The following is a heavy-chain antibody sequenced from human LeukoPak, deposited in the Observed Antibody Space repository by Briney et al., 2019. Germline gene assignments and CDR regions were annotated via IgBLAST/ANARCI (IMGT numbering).Heavy chain of an antibody. CDR3: ARSDGIAAAGPFDY. CDR1: GFTVSSNY. Sequence: GGSLRLSCAPSGFTVSSNYMSWVRQAPGKGLEWVSVIYGGGSTYYADSVKGRFNISRDNSKNTLYLQMNSLRAEDTAVYYCARSDGIAAAGPFDYWGQGTLVTVS. CDR2: IYGGGST. D-gene: IGHD6-13*01. J-gene: IGHJ4*02. V-gene: IGHV3-53*01.